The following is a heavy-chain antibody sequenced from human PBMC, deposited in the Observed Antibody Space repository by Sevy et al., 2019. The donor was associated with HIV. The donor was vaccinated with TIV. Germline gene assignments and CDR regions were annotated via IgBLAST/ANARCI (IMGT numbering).Heavy chain of an antibody. J-gene: IGHJ4*02. CDR3: ARACSNGVSYWRGDY. CDR2: ISAYNGNT. Sequence: ASVKVSCKASGYTFTSYGISWVRQAPGQGLEWMGWISAYNGNTNYAQKLQGRVTMTTDTSTSTAYMELRSLRSDDTAVYYCARACSNGVSYWRGDYWGQGTLVTVSS. D-gene: IGHD2-8*01. V-gene: IGHV1-18*01. CDR1: GYTFTSYG.